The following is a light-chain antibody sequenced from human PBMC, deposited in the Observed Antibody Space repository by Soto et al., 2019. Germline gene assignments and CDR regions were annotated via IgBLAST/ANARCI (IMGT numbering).Light chain of an antibody. CDR2: DTS. V-gene: IGKV3-11*01. CDR3: LQRSVWPWT. J-gene: IGKJ1*01. Sequence: EIVLTQSPATLSLSPGERGTLSCRASQSVGRYLAWYQHKPGQPPRLLIYDTSNRAPGTPGRFGGSGSGTDFTLTISSLEPEDFAVYYRLQRSVWPWTVGQETKVEVK. CDR1: QSVGRY.